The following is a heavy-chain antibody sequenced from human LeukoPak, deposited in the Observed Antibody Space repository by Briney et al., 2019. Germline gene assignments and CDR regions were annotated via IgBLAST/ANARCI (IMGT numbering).Heavy chain of an antibody. D-gene: IGHD6-19*01. J-gene: IGHJ4*02. V-gene: IGHV1-8*03. CDR1: GYTFTSYD. Sequence: ASVKVSCRASGYTFTSYDINWARQATGQGLEWMGWMNPNSGNTGYAQKFQGRVTVTRNTSISTAYMELSSLRSEDTAVYYCVRVAYSSGSWEGDYWGQGTLVTVSS. CDR3: VRVAYSSGSWEGDY. CDR2: MNPNSGNT.